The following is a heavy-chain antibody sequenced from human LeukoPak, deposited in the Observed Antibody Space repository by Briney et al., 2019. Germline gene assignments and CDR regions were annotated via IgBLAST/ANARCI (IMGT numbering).Heavy chain of an antibody. J-gene: IGHJ6*02. D-gene: IGHD2-2*02. V-gene: IGHV4-4*07. CDR3: ARELGYCSSTSCYTRGFDSYYYYGMDV. CDR2: IYTSGST. CDR1: GGSISSYY. Sequence: SETLSLTCTVSGGSISSYYWSRIRQPAGKGLEWIGRIYTSGSTNYNPSLKSRVTISVDTSKNQFSLKLSSVTAADTAVYYCARELGYCSSTSCYTRGFDSYYYYGMDVWGQGTTVTVSS.